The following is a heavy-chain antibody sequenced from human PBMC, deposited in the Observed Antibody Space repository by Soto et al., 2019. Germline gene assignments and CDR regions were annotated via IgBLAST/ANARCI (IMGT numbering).Heavy chain of an antibody. CDR1: GGSISSGGYY. V-gene: IGHV4-31*03. Sequence: QVQLQESGPGLVKPSQTLSLTCTVSGGSISSGGYYWSWIRQHPGKGLEWIGYIYYSGSTYYNPSLKSRVTISVDTAKNPFSLKLSSVTAADTAVYYCARGDSYYYDSSGYPPCDYWFDPWGQGTLVTVSS. D-gene: IGHD3-22*01. CDR2: IYYSGST. CDR3: ARGDSYYYDSSGYPPCDYWFDP. J-gene: IGHJ5*02.